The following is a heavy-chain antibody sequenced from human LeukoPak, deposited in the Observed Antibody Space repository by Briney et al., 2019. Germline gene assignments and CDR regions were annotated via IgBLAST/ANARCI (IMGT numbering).Heavy chain of an antibody. CDR3: ARVMAGYNWFDP. CDR1: GGSICSSNW. Sequence: PSGTLSLTCAVSGGSICSSNWRSWVRQPPGMGLEWIGEIYHSGSTNYNPSLKSRVTISVDKSKNQFSLKLSSVTAADTAVYYCARVMAGYNWFDPWGQGTLVTVSS. CDR2: IYHSGST. D-gene: IGHD3-10*01. J-gene: IGHJ5*02. V-gene: IGHV4-4*02.